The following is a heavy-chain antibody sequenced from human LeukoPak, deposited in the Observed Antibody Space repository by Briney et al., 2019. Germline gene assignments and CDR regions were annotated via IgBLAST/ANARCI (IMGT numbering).Heavy chain of an antibody. D-gene: IGHD3-10*01. CDR2: ISSSSSYI. J-gene: IGHJ6*03. CDR3: ARGIAMVRGVISYYYYYMDV. CDR1: GFTLSSYA. Sequence: GGSLRLSCAASGFTLSSYAMNWVRQAPGKGLEWVSSISSSSSYIYYADSVKGRFTISRDNAKNSLYLQMNSLRAEDTAVYYCARGIAMVRGVISYYYYYMDVWGKGTTVTISS. V-gene: IGHV3-21*01.